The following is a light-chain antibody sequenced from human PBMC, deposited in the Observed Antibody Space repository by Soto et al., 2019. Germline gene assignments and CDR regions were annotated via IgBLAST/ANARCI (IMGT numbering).Light chain of an antibody. Sequence: EIVMTQSPATLSVSPGERATLSCRASQSVSSNLVWYQQKPGQAPRLLIYGASTRATGVPARFSGSGSGTDFTLTISSLQSEDFAVYYCQHYNNWWTFGQGTKVEIK. V-gene: IGKV3-15*01. CDR2: GAS. CDR3: QHYNNWWT. CDR1: QSVSSN. J-gene: IGKJ1*01.